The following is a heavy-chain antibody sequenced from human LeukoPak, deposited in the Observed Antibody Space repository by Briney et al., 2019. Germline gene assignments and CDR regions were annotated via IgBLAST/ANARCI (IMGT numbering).Heavy chain of an antibody. CDR3: AKGAGGFSYYNWFDP. CDR1: GGSISSYY. CDR2: IYYSGTT. V-gene: IGHV4-59*12. J-gene: IGHJ5*02. Sequence: SETLSLTCTVSGGSISSYYWSWIRQPPGKGLEWIGSIYYSGTTHYNPSLESRVTISVDTSKNQFSLKLASVTAADTAIYYCAKGAGGFSYYNWFDPWGRGTLVTVSS. D-gene: IGHD5-18*01.